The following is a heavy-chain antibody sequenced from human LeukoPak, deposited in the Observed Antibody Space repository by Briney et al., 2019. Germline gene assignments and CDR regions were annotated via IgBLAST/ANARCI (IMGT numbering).Heavy chain of an antibody. CDR3: ARTPPTVVTLYYFDY. V-gene: IGHV1-8*01. Sequence: ASVKVSCKASGYTFTSYDINWVRQATGQGLEWMGWMNPNSANTGYAQKFQGRVTMTRNTSISTAYMELSSLRSEDTAVYYCARTPPTVVTLYYFDYWGQGTLVTVSS. CDR1: GYTFTSYD. CDR2: MNPNSANT. J-gene: IGHJ4*02. D-gene: IGHD4-23*01.